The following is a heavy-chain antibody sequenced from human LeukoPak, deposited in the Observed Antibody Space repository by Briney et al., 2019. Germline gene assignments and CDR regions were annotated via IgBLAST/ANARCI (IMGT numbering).Heavy chain of an antibody. Sequence: GGSLRLSCAASGFAFSSYSMNWVRQAPGKGLEWVSSISSSSSYIYYADSVKVRFTISRDNAKNSLYLQMNSLRAEDTAVYYCARDHCSGGSCYSRYYYGMDVWGQGTMVTVSS. J-gene: IGHJ6*02. CDR1: GFAFSSYS. CDR2: ISSSSSYI. D-gene: IGHD2-15*01. CDR3: ARDHCSGGSCYSRYYYGMDV. V-gene: IGHV3-21*01.